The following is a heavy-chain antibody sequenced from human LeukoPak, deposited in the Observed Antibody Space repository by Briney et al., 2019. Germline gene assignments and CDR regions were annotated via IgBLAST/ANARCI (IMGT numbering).Heavy chain of an antibody. D-gene: IGHD6-13*01. CDR3: ANRGSSWYFDY. CDR1: GFTFSSYG. J-gene: IGHJ4*02. Sequence: PGGSLRLSCAASGFTFSSYGMHWVRQAPGKGLEWVSSISGSGDSTYYTDSVKGRFTISRDNSKNTLYLQMNSLRGEDTAIYYCANRGSSWYFDYWGQGTLVTVSS. V-gene: IGHV3-23*01. CDR2: ISGSGDST.